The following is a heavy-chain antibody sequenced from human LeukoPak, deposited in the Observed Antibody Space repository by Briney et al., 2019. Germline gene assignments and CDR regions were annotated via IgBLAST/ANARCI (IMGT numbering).Heavy chain of an antibody. Sequence: PGGSLRLSCAASGFTFSSYGMSWVRQAPGKGLEWVSAISGSGGSTYYADSVKGRFTISRDNSKNTLYLQMNSLRAEDTAVYYCAKDIEYSSGWYVIFDYWGPGTLVTVSS. CDR3: AKDIEYSSGWYVIFDY. CDR2: ISGSGGST. D-gene: IGHD6-19*01. J-gene: IGHJ4*02. V-gene: IGHV3-23*01. CDR1: GFTFSSYG.